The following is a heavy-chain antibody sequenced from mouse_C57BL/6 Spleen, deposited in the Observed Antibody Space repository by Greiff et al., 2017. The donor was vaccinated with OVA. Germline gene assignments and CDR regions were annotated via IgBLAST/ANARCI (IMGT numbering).Heavy chain of an antibody. CDR1: GFTFSDYG. J-gene: IGHJ4*01. Sequence: EVQGVESGGGLVKPEGSLKLSCAASGFTFSDYGMHWVRQAPEKGLEWVAYISSGSSTIYYADPVKGRFTISRDNAKNTLFLQMTSLRSEDTAMYYCARINYYGTSYAMDYWGQGTSGTVSS. D-gene: IGHD1-1*01. CDR3: ARINYYGTSYAMDY. V-gene: IGHV5-17*01. CDR2: ISSGSSTI.